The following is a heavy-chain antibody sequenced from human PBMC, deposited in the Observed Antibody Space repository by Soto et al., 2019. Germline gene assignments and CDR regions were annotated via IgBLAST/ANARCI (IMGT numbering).Heavy chain of an antibody. CDR3: ARVFQSPDTALVMDY. J-gene: IGHJ4*02. V-gene: IGHV4-59*01. Sequence: TLSLTCTVPDGSISSYYWSWIRQPPGKGLEWIGYIYYSGSTNSNPSLKSRVTISVDTSKNQFSLKLSSVTAADTAVYFCARVFQSPDTALVMDYWGQGTLVTVSS. CDR1: DGSISSYY. CDR2: IYYSGST. D-gene: IGHD5-18*01.